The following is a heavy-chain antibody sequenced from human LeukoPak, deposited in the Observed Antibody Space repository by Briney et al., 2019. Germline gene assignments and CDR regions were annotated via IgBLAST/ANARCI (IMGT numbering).Heavy chain of an antibody. V-gene: IGHV3-64D*06. CDR2: TTDTGGTT. CDR1: GFTFTRNT. Sequence: GGSLRLSCSASGFTFTRNTMHWVRQAPGKGLEYVSGTTDTGGTTYYAYSVKGRFTISRDNSKNTLYLQANSLRVEDTAAYYCVKDLSGTYSFDYWGQGTLVTVSS. CDR3: VKDLSGTYSFDY. D-gene: IGHD3-10*01. J-gene: IGHJ4*02.